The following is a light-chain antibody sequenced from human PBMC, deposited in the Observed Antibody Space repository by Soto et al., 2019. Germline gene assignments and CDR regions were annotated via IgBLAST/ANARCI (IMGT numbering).Light chain of an antibody. J-gene: IGKJ3*01. CDR2: DAS. CDR3: QQYNSYST. V-gene: IGKV1-5*01. CDR1: ERISGW. Sequence: DLHMTQSPSTLSASVGDSVTITCRASERISGWLAWYQQKPGKAPKLLIYDASSLQSGVPTRFSGGGSGTEFTLTISSLQPDDFATYYCQQYNSYSTFGPGTIVEI.